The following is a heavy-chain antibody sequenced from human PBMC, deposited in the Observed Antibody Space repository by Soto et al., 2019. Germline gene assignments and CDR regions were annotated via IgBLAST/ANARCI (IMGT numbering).Heavy chain of an antibody. CDR2: INAGNGNT. CDR1: GYTLTSYS. J-gene: IGHJ4*02. Sequence: ASVTVSCTAPGYTLTSYSMHWVRQAPGQRLEWMGWINAGNGNTKYSQKFQGRVTITRDTSASTAYMELSSLRSEDTAVYYCARGMYTIDYWGQGTLVTVSS. D-gene: IGHD1-1*01. CDR3: ARGMYTIDY. V-gene: IGHV1-3*01.